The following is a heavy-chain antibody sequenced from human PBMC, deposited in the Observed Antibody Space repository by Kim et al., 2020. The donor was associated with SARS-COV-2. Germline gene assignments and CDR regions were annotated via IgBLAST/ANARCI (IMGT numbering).Heavy chain of an antibody. CDR3: ARMRGSGSYYHDAFDI. Sequence: GGSLRLSCAASGFTFSSYWMSWVRQAPGKGLEWVANIKQDGSEKYYVDSVKGRFTISRDNAKNSLYLQMNSLRAEDTAVYYCARMRGSGSYYHDAFDIWGQGTMVTVSS. D-gene: IGHD3-10*01. V-gene: IGHV3-7*01. CDR1: GFTFSSYW. J-gene: IGHJ3*02. CDR2: IKQDGSEK.